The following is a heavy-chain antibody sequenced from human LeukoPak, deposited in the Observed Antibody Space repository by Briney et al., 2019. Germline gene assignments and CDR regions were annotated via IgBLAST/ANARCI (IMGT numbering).Heavy chain of an antibody. V-gene: IGHV3-74*01. Sequence: GGSLRLSRAASGFTFSSYWMHWVRQAPGKGLVWVSRINSDGSSTSYADSVKGRFTISRDNAKNSLYLQMNSLRAEDTALYYCARSNPSGGYYSDYWGQGTLVTVSS. CDR2: INSDGSST. CDR3: ARSNPSGGYYSDY. CDR1: GFTFSSYW. D-gene: IGHD3-3*01. J-gene: IGHJ4*02.